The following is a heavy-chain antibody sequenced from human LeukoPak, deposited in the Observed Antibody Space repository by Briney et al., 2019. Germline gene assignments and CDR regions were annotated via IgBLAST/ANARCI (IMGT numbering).Heavy chain of an antibody. D-gene: IGHD3-3*01. Sequence: PGGSLRLSCAASGFSFSTYWMSWVRQAPEKGLEWVANIKQDGSEKYYVGSVKGRFTISRDNANNSLYLQMNSLRVEDTAVYYCARLRDFWSGRDNWGQGTLVSVSS. CDR3: ARLRDFWSGRDN. J-gene: IGHJ4*02. V-gene: IGHV3-7*01. CDR1: GFSFSTYW. CDR2: IKQDGSEK.